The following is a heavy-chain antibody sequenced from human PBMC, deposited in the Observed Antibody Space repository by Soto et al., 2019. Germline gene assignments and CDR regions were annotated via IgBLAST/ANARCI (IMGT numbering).Heavy chain of an antibody. D-gene: IGHD6-19*01. J-gene: IGHJ2*01. Sequence: QVQLVQSGAEVKKPGASVKVSCKASGYTFTNYGIHWVRQAPGQRLELMGWINAGNGNTKYSQKFQGRVIITRDTSASTAYMELSSLRSEDTAVFYCARAGYSSGWYHWYFDFWGRGTLVTVSS. CDR2: INAGNGNT. CDR1: GYTFTNYG. V-gene: IGHV1-3*01. CDR3: ARAGYSSGWYHWYFDF.